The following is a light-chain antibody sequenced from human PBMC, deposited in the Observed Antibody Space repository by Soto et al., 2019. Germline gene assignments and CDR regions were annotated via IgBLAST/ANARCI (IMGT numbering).Light chain of an antibody. CDR1: RSVTTF. CDR3: QQRTNWPLT. CDR2: DAS. V-gene: IGKV3-11*01. Sequence: EIVLTQSPATLSLSPGERATLSCRASRSVTTFLAWYQQKPGQAPRLLLYDASKRATGVPTRFSGSGSGTDFTLTISSLEPEDFAVYYCQQRTNWPLTFVGGTKVERK. J-gene: IGKJ4*01.